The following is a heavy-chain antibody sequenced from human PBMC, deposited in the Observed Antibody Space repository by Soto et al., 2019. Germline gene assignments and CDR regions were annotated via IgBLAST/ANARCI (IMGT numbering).Heavy chain of an antibody. CDR3: ARDTNWNHGGNWFDP. Sequence: PGGSLRLSCAASGFTFSSYGMRWVRQAPGKGKEWVAVIWYDGSNKYYADSVKGRFTISRDNSKNTLYLQMNSLRAEDTAVYYCARDTNWNHGGNWFDPWGQGTLVTVSS. V-gene: IGHV3-33*01. D-gene: IGHD1-1*01. CDR2: IWYDGSNK. CDR1: GFTFSSYG. J-gene: IGHJ5*02.